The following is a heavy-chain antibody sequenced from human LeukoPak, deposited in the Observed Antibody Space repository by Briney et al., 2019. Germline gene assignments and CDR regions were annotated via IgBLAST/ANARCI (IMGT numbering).Heavy chain of an antibody. CDR1: GFTFSSYT. CDR3: ARGGPRDGYDY. V-gene: IGHV3-21*01. Sequence: GGSLRLSCAASGFTFSSYTMNWVRQAPGKGPEWVSSITSSSSYIYYADSVKGRFTISRDNARNSLYLQMNSLRAEDTAVYYCARGGPRDGYDYWGQGTLVTVSS. J-gene: IGHJ4*02. CDR2: ITSSSSYI. D-gene: IGHD5-18*01.